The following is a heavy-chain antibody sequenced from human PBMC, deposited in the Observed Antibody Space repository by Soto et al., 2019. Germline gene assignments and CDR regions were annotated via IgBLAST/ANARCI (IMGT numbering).Heavy chain of an antibody. CDR1: GRTFNTYA. V-gene: IGHV1-69*19. CDR3: AWEVQVPTPALVC. CDR2: ISPMFGAA. J-gene: IGHJ4*02. Sequence: QVQLVQSGAEMMKPGSSVKVSCQSSGRTFNTYAMNWVRQAPGQGPEWMGDISPMFGAAKYAPKFQGRGTITCDESTGTSYMQLSSFTSEDTALYSCAWEVQVPTPALVCWGQRTLVTVSS. D-gene: IGHD3-10*01.